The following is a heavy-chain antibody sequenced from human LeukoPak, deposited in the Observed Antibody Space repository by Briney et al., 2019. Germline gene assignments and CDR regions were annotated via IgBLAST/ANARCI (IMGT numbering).Heavy chain of an antibody. J-gene: IGHJ4*02. CDR2: IKEDGSDK. CDR1: GFTFSTYW. Sequence: GGSLRLSCAASGFTFSTYWMKWVRQAPGKGLEWVASIKEDGSDKYYVDSVKGRFPISRDNAENSLYLQMNSLRTEDTAVYYCAKGGHFNFDYWGQGTLVTVSS. V-gene: IGHV3-7*01. CDR3: AKGGHFNFDY. D-gene: IGHD5-12*01.